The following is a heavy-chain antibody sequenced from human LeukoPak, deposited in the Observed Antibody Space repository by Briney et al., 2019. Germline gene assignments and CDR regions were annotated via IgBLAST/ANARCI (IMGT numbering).Heavy chain of an antibody. V-gene: IGHV4-39*07. J-gene: IGHJ5*02. D-gene: IGHD3-10*01. CDR1: GGSISSSTYY. Sequence: PSETLSLTCTVSGGSISSSTYYWGWIRQPPGKGLEWIGSIYYSGSTYYNPSLKSRVTMSVDTSKNQLSLKLNSVTAADTAVYYCARGYGSGSNWFDPWGQGTLVIVSS. CDR3: ARGYGSGSNWFDP. CDR2: IYYSGST.